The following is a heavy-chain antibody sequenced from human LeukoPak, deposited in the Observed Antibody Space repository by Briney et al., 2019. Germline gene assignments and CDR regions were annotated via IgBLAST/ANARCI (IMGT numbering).Heavy chain of an antibody. CDR3: ASSPSSVRYYYYMDV. Sequence: SETLSLTCTVSGGSISSYYWSWIRQPAGKGLEWIGRIYTSGSTNYNPSLKSRVTMSVDTSKNQFSLKLSSVTAADTAVYYCASSPSSVRYYYYMDVWGKGTTVTVSS. V-gene: IGHV4-4*07. CDR1: GGSISSYY. J-gene: IGHJ6*03. D-gene: IGHD3-9*01. CDR2: IYTSGST.